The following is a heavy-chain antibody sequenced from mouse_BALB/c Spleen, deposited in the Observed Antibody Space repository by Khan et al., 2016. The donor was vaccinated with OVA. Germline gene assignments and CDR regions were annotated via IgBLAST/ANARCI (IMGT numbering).Heavy chain of an antibody. CDR3: ARLYAMDY. CDR2: ISSGGSYT. J-gene: IGHJ4*01. Sequence: EVELVESGGDLVKPGGSLKLSCATSGFTFSSYGMSWVRQTPDKRLEWVATISSGGSYTYYPDSVKERFTISRDNAKNTLYLQMSSLKSEDTAMYYCARLYAMDYWGQGTSVTVSS. CDR1: GFTFSSYG. V-gene: IGHV5-6*01.